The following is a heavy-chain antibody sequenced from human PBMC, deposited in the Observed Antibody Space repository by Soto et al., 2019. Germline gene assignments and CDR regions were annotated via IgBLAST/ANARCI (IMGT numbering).Heavy chain of an antibody. Sequence: XGSRRLSCAASGFAFSSHPMSWVRQAPEKGLEWVSGISDSGGLTYNADSVKGRFTISRDNSKNTLYLQMNSLRAEDTAVYYCARRAIGSSRVFDTWGQGAMVTVSS. J-gene: IGHJ3*02. V-gene: IGHV3-23*01. D-gene: IGHD2-8*01. CDR2: ISDSGGLT. CDR1: GFAFSSHP. CDR3: ARRAIGSSRVFDT.